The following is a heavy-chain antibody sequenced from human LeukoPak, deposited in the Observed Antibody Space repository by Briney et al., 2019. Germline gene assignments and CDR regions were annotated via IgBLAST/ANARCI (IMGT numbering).Heavy chain of an antibody. D-gene: IGHD1-26*01. CDR1: GYTFTAYY. Sequence: ASVKASCKASGYTFTAYYIHWVRRAPGQGLEWMGWINPNSGDTKYAQTFQARVTMTRDTSISTAYMEVTGLGSEDTPVYYCSRGSELARARHPFDYWGQGILATVSS. CDR2: INPNSGDT. CDR3: SRGSELARARHPFDY. V-gene: IGHV1-2*02. J-gene: IGHJ4*02.